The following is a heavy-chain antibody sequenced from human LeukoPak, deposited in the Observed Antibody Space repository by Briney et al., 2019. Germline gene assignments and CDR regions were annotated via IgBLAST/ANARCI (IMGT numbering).Heavy chain of an antibody. Sequence: GGSLRLSCEASGFTFTNFWMSWVRQAPGKGLEWVATIKQDGSVQHYVDSVKGRFTISRDNPKNSVYLQMNSLRAEDTAVYYCARIYPRLAAAGNWGQGTLVTVSS. CDR1: GFTFTNFW. CDR2: IKQDGSVQ. J-gene: IGHJ4*02. D-gene: IGHD6-13*01. CDR3: ARIYPRLAAAGN. V-gene: IGHV3-7*02.